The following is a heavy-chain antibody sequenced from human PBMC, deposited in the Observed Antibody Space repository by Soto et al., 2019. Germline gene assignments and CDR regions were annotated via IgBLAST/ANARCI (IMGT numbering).Heavy chain of an antibody. CDR2: IYYSGST. V-gene: IGHV4-59*08. Sequence: ETLSLTCTVSGGSISSYYWSWIRQPPGKGLEWIGYIYYSGSTNYNPSLKSRVTISVGTSKNQFSLKLSSVTAADTAVYYCARVNTMVRGVMKAPLTRKYYYYGMDVWGQGTTVTVSS. CDR1: GGSISSYY. J-gene: IGHJ6*02. CDR3: ARVNTMVRGVMKAPLTRKYYYYGMDV. D-gene: IGHD3-10*01.